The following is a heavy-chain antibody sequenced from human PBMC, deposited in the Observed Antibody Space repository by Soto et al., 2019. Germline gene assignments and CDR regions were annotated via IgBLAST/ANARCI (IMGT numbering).Heavy chain of an antibody. CDR1: GGSISSYY. Sequence: SETLSLTCTVSGGSISSYYWSWIRQPPGKGLEWIGYIYYSGITNYNPSLKSRVTISVDTSKNQFSLKLSSVTAADTAVYYCNTVPLYSSSSYFDLWGRGTLVTVSS. CDR2: IYYSGIT. D-gene: IGHD6-6*01. CDR3: NTVPLYSSSSYFDL. V-gene: IGHV4-59*01. J-gene: IGHJ2*01.